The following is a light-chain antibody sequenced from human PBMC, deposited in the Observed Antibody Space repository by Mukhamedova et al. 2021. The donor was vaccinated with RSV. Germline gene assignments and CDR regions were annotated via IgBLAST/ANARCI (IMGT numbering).Light chain of an antibody. J-gene: IGKJ1*01. CDR1: QSVSSSY. Sequence: QSVSSSYLAWYQQKPGQAPRLLIYGASSRATGIPERFSGSGSGTDFTLTISRLEPEDFAVYYCQQYGSTSWTFGQGTKVEIK. CDR3: QQYGSTSWT. CDR2: GAS. V-gene: IGKV3-20*01.